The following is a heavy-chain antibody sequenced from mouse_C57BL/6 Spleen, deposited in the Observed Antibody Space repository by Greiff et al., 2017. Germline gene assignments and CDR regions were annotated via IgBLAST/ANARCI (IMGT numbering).Heavy chain of an antibody. CDR1: GYTFTDYN. CDR3: AREVYYNYDGDY. Sequence: EVQLQQPGPELVKPGASVKMSCKASGYTFTDYNMHWVKQSHGKSLEWIGYINPNNGGTSYNQKFKGKATLTVNKLSSTAYMERRSLTSEDSAVYYSAREVYYNYDGDYGGQGTTLTVSS. V-gene: IGHV1-22*01. J-gene: IGHJ2*01. CDR2: INPNNGGT. D-gene: IGHD2-4*01.